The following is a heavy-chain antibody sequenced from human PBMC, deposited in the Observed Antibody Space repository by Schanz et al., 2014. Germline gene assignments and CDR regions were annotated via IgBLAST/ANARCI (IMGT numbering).Heavy chain of an antibody. CDR3: AKGSMAARPLLPTDYYFYGTDI. V-gene: IGHV3-48*02. J-gene: IGHJ6*02. D-gene: IGHD6-6*01. CDR2: IKISGDV. Sequence: EVQLVESGGGLVQSGGSLRLSCAASGFSFSDYSMNWVRQAPGKGLEWISYIKISGDVFYTDSVKGRFTISRDNAKSSLYLQMSSLRDEDTAVYYCAKGSMAARPLLPTDYYFYGTDIWGQGTTVTVSS. CDR1: GFSFSDYS.